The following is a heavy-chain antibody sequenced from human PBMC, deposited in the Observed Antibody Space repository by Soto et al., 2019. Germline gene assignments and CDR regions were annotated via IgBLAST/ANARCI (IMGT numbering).Heavy chain of an antibody. D-gene: IGHD1-1*01. CDR1: GGSVGSGDYY. CDR2: IYYSGNT. CDR3: ARVPRELEHTVWFDT. Sequence: QVQLQESGPGLVKPSETLSLACTVSGGSVGSGDYYWSWIRQPPGKGLEWFGYIYYSGNTYYSPSLQSRVTRSVDTCKNQFSLRLNSVTAADTAVYYCARVPRELEHTVWFDTWGQGTLVTVSS. V-gene: IGHV4-30-4*01. J-gene: IGHJ5*02.